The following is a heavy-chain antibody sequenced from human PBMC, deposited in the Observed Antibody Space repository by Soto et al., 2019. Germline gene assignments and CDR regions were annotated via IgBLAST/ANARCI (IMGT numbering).Heavy chain of an antibody. CDR1: GFPFRGYW. Sequence: AGGSLRLSCEGSGFPFRGYWMSWVRQAPGKGLEWVANIKQDGSEKVYVDSVKGRFTISRDNGKNSLYLQMNSLRVEDTAIYYCARESGYDWHFDFWGRGTLVTVSS. CDR2: IKQDGSEK. D-gene: IGHD5-12*01. CDR3: ARESGYDWHFDF. V-gene: IGHV3-7*03. J-gene: IGHJ4*02.